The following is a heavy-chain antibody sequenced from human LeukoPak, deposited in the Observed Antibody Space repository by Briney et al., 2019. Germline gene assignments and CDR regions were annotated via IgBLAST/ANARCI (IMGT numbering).Heavy chain of an antibody. CDR1: GFTFSSYS. CDR2: ISSSSSYI. Sequence: GGSLRLSCAASGFTFSSYSMNWVRQAPGKGLEWVSSISSSSSYIYYADSVKGRFTISRDNAKNSLYLQMNSLRAEDTAVYYCARDGSPWDYYYYYMDVWGKGTTVTVSS. D-gene: IGHD2-15*01. J-gene: IGHJ6*03. V-gene: IGHV3-21*01. CDR3: ARDGSPWDYYYYYMDV.